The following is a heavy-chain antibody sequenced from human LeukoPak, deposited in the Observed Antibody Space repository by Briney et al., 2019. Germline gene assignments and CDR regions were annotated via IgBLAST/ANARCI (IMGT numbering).Heavy chain of an antibody. J-gene: IGHJ4*02. D-gene: IGHD1-26*01. CDR3: ARVGRGLDY. Sequence: PSETLSLTCAVYGGSFSGYYWSWIRQPPGKGLEWIGEINHSGSTNYNPSLKSRVTISVDTSKNQFSLKLSSVTAADTAVYYCARVGRGLDYWGQGTLVTVSS. V-gene: IGHV4-34*01. CDR2: INHSGST. CDR1: GGSFSGYY.